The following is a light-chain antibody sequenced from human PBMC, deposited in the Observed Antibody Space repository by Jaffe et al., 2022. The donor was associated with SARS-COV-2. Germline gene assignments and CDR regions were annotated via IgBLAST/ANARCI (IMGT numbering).Light chain of an antibody. CDR3: QSYDSSLTTVA. CDR2: GNT. J-gene: IGLJ2*01. CDR1: SSNIGAGYD. Sequence: QSVLTQPPSVSGAPGQRVIISCTGSSSNIGAGYDVHWYRQLPGTAPKPLIYGNTNRPSGVPDRFSGSKSGTSASLAITGLQAEDEADYYCQSYDSSLTTVAFGGGTKLTVL. V-gene: IGLV1-40*01.